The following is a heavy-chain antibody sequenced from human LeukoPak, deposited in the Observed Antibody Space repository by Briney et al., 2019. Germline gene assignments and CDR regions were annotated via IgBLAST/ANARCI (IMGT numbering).Heavy chain of an antibody. J-gene: IGHJ4*02. D-gene: IGHD3-16*01. V-gene: IGHV4-34*01. CDR2: INRSGRT. CDR3: ACTAYYDTPRVNDY. CDR1: GGSFSSYY. Sequence: PSETLSLTCAVYGGSFSSYYWSWIRQPLGEGLQWIGEINRSGRTNYNPSLASRVTISADTSNNQFSLKLTSVTAADTAVYYCACTAYYDTPRVNDYWGQGALVTVSS.